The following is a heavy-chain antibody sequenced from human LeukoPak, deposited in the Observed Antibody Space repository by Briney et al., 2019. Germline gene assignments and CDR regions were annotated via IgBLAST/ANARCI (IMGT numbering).Heavy chain of an antibody. V-gene: IGHV3-30-3*01. CDR1: GFTFSSYA. CDR3: ARGYYYDSSGCYFGY. CDR2: ISYDGSNK. D-gene: IGHD3-22*01. Sequence: GGSLRLSCAASGFTFSSYAMHWVRQAPGKGLEWVAVISYDGSNKYYADSVKGRFTISRDNSKNTLYLQMNSLRAEDTAVYYCARGYYYDSSGCYFGYWGQGTLVTVSS. J-gene: IGHJ4*02.